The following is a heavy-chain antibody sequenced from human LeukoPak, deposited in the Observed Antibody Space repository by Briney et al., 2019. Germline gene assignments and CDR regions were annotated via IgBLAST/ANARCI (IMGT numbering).Heavy chain of an antibody. D-gene: IGHD1-26*01. Sequence: SETLSLTCTISGGSVSDYYWSWIRQPPGKGLEWIGYIFYSGTTKYNPSLRSRVTISAGTSKNQFSLKLSSVTAADTAVYYCVRTDPWDPKYYFDYWGQGALVSVSS. CDR1: GGSVSDYY. V-gene: IGHV4-59*02. CDR2: IFYSGTT. J-gene: IGHJ4*02. CDR3: VRTDPWDPKYYFDY.